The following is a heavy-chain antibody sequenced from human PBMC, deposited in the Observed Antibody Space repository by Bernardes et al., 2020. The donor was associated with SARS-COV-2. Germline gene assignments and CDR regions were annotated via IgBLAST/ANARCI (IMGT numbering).Heavy chain of an antibody. D-gene: IGHD3-16*01. V-gene: IGHV4-4*07. J-gene: IGHJ5*02. CDR3: ARGPQGGRNWFDP. Sequence: SETLSLTCTVSGGSIGTYYWSWIRQPAGKGLEWIGRIYTTGSTNYNPSLKSRVTMSVDTSKDQFSLNLTSVTAADTAVYYCARGPQGGRNWFDPWGQGTLVTVSS. CDR2: IYTTGST. CDR1: GGSIGTYY.